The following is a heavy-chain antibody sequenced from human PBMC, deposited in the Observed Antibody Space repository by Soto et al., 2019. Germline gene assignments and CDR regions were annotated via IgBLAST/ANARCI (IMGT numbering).Heavy chain of an antibody. V-gene: IGHV1-18*01. CDR3: ARDRGNGVIAVAGDFDY. Sequence: QVQLVQSGAEVKKPGASVKVSCKASGYTFTSYGISWVRQAPGQGLEWMGWISAYNGNTNYAQKLQGRVTMTTDTSTSTAYMELRGRRSDDTAVYYCARDRGNGVIAVAGDFDYWGQGTLVTVSS. J-gene: IGHJ4*02. D-gene: IGHD6-19*01. CDR1: GYTFTSYG. CDR2: ISAYNGNT.